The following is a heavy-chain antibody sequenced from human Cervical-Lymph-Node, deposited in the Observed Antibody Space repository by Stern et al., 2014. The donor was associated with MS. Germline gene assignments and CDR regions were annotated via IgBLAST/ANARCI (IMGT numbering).Heavy chain of an antibody. CDR2: INHIEET. D-gene: IGHD1-1*01. Sequence: QVQLQQWGAGLLKPSETLSLTCAFYGGPFSGHYWSWIRQPPGKGLEWIGEINHIEETNYNPSLKIRVPISVDSSKTQFSLKLTSVTAADTAIYYCARQAGTTMDADYFDYWGQGTLVTVSS. CDR3: ARQAGTTMDADYFDY. V-gene: IGHV4-34*01. J-gene: IGHJ4*02. CDR1: GGPFSGHY.